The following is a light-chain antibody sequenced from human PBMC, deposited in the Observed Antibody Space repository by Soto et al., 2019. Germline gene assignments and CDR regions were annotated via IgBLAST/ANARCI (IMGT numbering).Light chain of an antibody. CDR2: GNT. V-gene: IGLV1-40*01. CDR3: QSYDSSLSVWM. CDR1: SSNIGADSD. J-gene: IGLJ3*02. Sequence: QSALTQPPSVSGAPGQRVTISCTGSSSNIGADSDVHWYQQVPGTAPKLLINGNTNRPSGVPDRFSGSKSGTSASLAITGLQAEDEADYYCQSYDSSLSVWMFGGGNQLTVL.